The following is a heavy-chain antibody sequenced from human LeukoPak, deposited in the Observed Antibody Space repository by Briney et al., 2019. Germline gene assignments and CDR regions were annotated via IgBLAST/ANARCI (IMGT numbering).Heavy chain of an antibody. D-gene: IGHD4-23*01. Sequence: SGESLKISCEGSGYTFSSYWIAWVRQMPGKGLEWMGIIYPGDSDTRYGPSFQGQVTISADKSISTAYLQWSSLKASDTAMYYCARHGGGGSGGNSGFDYWGQGTLVTVSS. CDR3: ARHGGGGSGGNSGFDY. J-gene: IGHJ4*02. CDR2: IYPGDSDT. CDR1: GYTFSSYW. V-gene: IGHV5-51*01.